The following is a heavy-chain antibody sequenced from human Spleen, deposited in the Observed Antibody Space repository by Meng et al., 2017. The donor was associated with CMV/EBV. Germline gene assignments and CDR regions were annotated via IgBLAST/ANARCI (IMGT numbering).Heavy chain of an antibody. J-gene: IGHJ4*02. CDR3: ARGSEDFVVEPPTVWSDF. CDR1: TFTGHY. Sequence: TFTGHYLHWVRQAPGQGLEWMGWINPNSGFTNYAQKFQGRVTITKDTSLTTTYMDVSRLTSDDTAMYYCARGSEDFVVEPPTVWSDFWGQGTLVTVSS. V-gene: IGHV1-2*02. D-gene: IGHD2-15*01. CDR2: INPNSGFT.